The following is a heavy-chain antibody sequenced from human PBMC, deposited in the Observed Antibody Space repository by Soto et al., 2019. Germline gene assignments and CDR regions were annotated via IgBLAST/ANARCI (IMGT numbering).Heavy chain of an antibody. D-gene: IGHD6-19*01. Sequence: GGSLRLSCAASGFTFSSYSMNWVRQAPGKGLEWVSYISSSSSTIYYADSVKGRFTISRDNAKNSLYLQMNSLRAEDTAVYYCARDRSIAVAVDSLDIWGQGTMVTGSS. V-gene: IGHV3-48*01. CDR1: GFTFSSYS. CDR3: ARDRSIAVAVDSLDI. CDR2: ISSSSSTI. J-gene: IGHJ3*02.